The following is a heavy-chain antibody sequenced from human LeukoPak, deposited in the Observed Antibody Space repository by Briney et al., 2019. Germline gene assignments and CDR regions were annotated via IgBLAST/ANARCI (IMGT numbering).Heavy chain of an antibody. Sequence: PSQTMSLTSAVYGGSFSGYYWSWIRQPPGKGLEWIGEINHSGSTNYNPSLKSRVTISVDTSKNQFSLKLSCVTAADTAVYYCARGHIAMEQGVIDYWGQGTLVTVSS. CDR3: ARGHIAMEQGVIDY. J-gene: IGHJ4*02. V-gene: IGHV4-34*01. CDR2: INHSGST. CDR1: GGSFSGYY. D-gene: IGHD5-18*01.